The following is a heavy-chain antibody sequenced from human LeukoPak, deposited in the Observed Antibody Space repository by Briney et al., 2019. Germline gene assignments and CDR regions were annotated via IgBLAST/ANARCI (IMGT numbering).Heavy chain of an antibody. V-gene: IGHV1-8*01. CDR1: GYTFTSYD. CDR2: MNPNSGNT. Sequence: ASVKVSCKASGYTFTSYDINWVRQATGQGLEWMGWMNPNSGNTGYAQKFQGRVTLTRNTSISTAYMELSSLRSEDTAVYYCARAGRLRYFDWLVTYYYYYCMDVWGKGTTVTISS. CDR3: ARAGRLRYFDWLVTYYYYYCMDV. J-gene: IGHJ6*03. D-gene: IGHD3-9*01.